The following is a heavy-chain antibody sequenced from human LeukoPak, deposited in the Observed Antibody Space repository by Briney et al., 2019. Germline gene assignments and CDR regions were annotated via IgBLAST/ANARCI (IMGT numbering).Heavy chain of an antibody. CDR1: GSSFTNYW. D-gene: IGHD5-12*01. CDR3: ARLYSGSDW. J-gene: IGHJ4*02. Sequence: GASLQISCEGSGSSFTNYWIGWVRPLPGKGLEWMGIINPGDSDTRYSPSFQGQVTISADKSITTAYLQWSSLQASDTAMYYCARLYSGSDWWGQGTLVTVSS. CDR2: INPGDSDT. V-gene: IGHV5-51*01.